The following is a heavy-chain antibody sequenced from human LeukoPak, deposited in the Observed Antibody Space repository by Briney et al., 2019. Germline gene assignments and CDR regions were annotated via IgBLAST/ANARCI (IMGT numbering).Heavy chain of an antibody. CDR2: ISGYNGNT. J-gene: IGHJ5*02. CDR3: ARGGAPTDLRRDNWFEA. CDR1: GYTFTSYG. D-gene: IGHD2-21*02. V-gene: IGHV1-18*01. Sequence: GASVKVSCKASGYTFTSYGICWVRQAPGQGLEWMGWISGYNGNTNYAQKLQGRVTMTTDTSTSTAYMELRSLRSDDTAVFYCARGGAPTDLRRDNWFEAWGQGTLVTVSS.